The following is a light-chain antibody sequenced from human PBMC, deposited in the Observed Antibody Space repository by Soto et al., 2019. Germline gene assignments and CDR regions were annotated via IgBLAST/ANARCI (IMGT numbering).Light chain of an antibody. CDR1: QSVANN. V-gene: IGKV3-15*01. CDR3: QQYHNWPT. J-gene: IGKJ1*01. Sequence: EIVMTQSPATLSVSPGDTATLSCRAGQSVANNLAWYQQKPGQAPRVLIYGESTRATGIASRFSGSGSGTEFTLTISSLQSEDFAVYFCQQYHNWPTFGQGTKVDIK. CDR2: GES.